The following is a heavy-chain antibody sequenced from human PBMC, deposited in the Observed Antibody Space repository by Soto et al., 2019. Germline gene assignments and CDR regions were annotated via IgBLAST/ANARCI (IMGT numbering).Heavy chain of an antibody. V-gene: IGHV1-2*02. J-gene: IGHJ4*02. CDR2: VNPNSGGT. CDR3: ASDYVGDDVTVTTGEFDRF. Sequence: ASVKVSCKASGHTFSGCYVHWVRQAPGQGLEWMGWVNPNSGGTHYAQKFQGRVSMTRDTSLSAVYMELRSPRRGDMAVYFCASDYVGDDVTVTTGEFDRFWGPGTLVTVSS. D-gene: IGHD4-17*01. CDR1: GHTFSGCY.